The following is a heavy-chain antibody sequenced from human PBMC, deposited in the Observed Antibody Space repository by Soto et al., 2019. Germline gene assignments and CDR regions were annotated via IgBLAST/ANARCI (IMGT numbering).Heavy chain of an antibody. CDR1: GGTFSSYA. D-gene: IGHD3-22*01. J-gene: IGHJ4*02. V-gene: IGHV1-69*13. CDR3: AREPPYDSSGYYGYFDY. Sequence: SVKVSCKASGGTFSSYAISWVRQAPGQGLEWMGGIIPIFGTANYAQKFQGRVTITADESTSTAYMELSSLRSEDTAVDYCAREPPYDSSGYYGYFDYWGQGTLVTVSS. CDR2: IIPIFGTA.